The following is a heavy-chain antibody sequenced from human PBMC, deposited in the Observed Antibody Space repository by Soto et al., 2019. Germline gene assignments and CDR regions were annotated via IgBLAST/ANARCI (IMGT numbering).Heavy chain of an antibody. CDR3: ARDRGDGWFDP. CDR2: IYYSGST. V-gene: IGHV4-59*01. J-gene: IGHJ5*02. Sequence: QVQLQESGPGLVKPSETLSLTCTVSGGSISSYYWSWIRQPPGKGLEWIGYIYYSGSTNYNPSLKSRVTISVDTSKQQFSLKLSSVTAADTAVYYCARDRGDGWFDPWGQGTLVTVSS. D-gene: IGHD3-16*01. CDR1: GGSISSYY.